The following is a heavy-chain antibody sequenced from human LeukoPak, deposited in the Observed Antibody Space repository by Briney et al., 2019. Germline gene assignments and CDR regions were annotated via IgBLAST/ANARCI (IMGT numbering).Heavy chain of an antibody. D-gene: IGHD3-22*01. V-gene: IGHV3-21*01. Sequence: GGSLRLSCAASGFTFSSYAMSWVRQAPGKGLEWVSSISSSSSYIYYADSVKGRFTISRDNSKNTLYLQMNSLRAEDTAVYYCARDTMTTKYYYDSSGYHPTLDYWGQGTLVTVSS. J-gene: IGHJ4*02. CDR1: GFTFSSYA. CDR2: ISSSSSYI. CDR3: ARDTMTTKYYYDSSGYHPTLDY.